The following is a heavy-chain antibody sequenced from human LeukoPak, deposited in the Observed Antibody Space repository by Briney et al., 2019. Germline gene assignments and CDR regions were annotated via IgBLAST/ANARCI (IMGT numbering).Heavy chain of an antibody. J-gene: IGHJ4*02. CDR3: ARSQQLVRKFDY. CDR1: GGSFSGYY. D-gene: IGHD6-13*01. Sequence: MTSETPSLTCAVYGGSFSGYYWSWIRQPPVKGLEWIGEINHSGSTNYNPSLKSRVTISVDTSKNQFSLKLSSVTAADTAVYYCARSQQLVRKFDYWGQGTLVTVSS. CDR2: INHSGST. V-gene: IGHV4-34*01.